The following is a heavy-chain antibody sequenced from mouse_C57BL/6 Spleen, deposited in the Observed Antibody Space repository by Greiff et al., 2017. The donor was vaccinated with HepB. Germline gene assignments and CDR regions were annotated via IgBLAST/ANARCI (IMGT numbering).Heavy chain of an antibody. CDR3: ARPIYDGYYGFAY. J-gene: IGHJ3*01. V-gene: IGHV5-12*01. CDR1: GFTFSDYY. D-gene: IGHD2-3*01. CDR2: ISNGGGST. Sequence: EVNLVESGGGLVQPGGSLKLSCAASGFTFSDYYMYWVRQTPEKRLEWVAYISNGGGSTYYPDTVKGRFTISRDNAKNTLYLQMSRLKSEDTAMYYCARPIYDGYYGFAYWGQGTLVTVSA.